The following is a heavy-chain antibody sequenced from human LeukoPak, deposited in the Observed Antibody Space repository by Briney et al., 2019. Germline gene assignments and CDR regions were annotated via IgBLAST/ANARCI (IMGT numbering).Heavy chain of an antibody. CDR3: ARAKVAGTSDY. CDR1: GFTFSSYA. Sequence: SGGSLRLSCAASGFTFSSYAMHWVRQAPGKGLEWVAVISYDGSNKYYADSVKGRFTISRDNSKNTLYLQMNSLRAEDTAVYYCARAKVAGTSDYWGQGTLVTVSS. V-gene: IGHV3-30-3*01. D-gene: IGHD6-19*01. J-gene: IGHJ4*02. CDR2: ISYDGSNK.